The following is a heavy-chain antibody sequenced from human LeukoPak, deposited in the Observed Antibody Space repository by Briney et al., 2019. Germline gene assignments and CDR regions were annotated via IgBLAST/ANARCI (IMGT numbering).Heavy chain of an antibody. CDR3: ARGVYGSGMGRRAIDI. CDR1: GGSFSNYY. D-gene: IGHD3-10*01. V-gene: IGHV4-34*01. CDR2: INHSGST. J-gene: IGHJ3*02. Sequence: SETLSLTCAVYGGSFSNYYWSWIRQPQGKGLEWIGEINHSGSTNYNPSLKSRVTISVDTSKNQFSLKLSSVTAADTAVYYCARGVYGSGMGRRAIDIWGQGTMVTVSS.